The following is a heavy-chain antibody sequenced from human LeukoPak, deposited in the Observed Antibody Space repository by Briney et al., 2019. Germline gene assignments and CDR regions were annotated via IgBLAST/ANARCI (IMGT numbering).Heavy chain of an antibody. CDR3: AKDTGYCSGGSCYGRLKTVGHFDY. Sequence: GGSLRLSCAASGFTFSSYGMSWVRQAPGKGLEWVSAISGSGGSTYYADSVKGRFTISRDNSKNTLYLQMNSLRAEDTAVYYCAKDTGYCSGGSCYGRLKTVGHFDYWGQGTLVTVSS. J-gene: IGHJ4*02. D-gene: IGHD2-15*01. CDR1: GFTFSSYG. V-gene: IGHV3-23*01. CDR2: ISGSGGST.